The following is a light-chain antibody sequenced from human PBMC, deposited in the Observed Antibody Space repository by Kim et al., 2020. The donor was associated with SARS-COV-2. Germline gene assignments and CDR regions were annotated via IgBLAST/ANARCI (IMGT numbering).Light chain of an antibody. V-gene: IGKV3-20*01. J-gene: IGKJ5*01. CDR2: GAS. CDR3: QHSGRSPPIT. Sequence: PGESATLSCRASQSVSSIFLAWYQQRPGQAPSLLIYGASNRASGIPDRFSGSASGTDFTLTISRLEPEDFAVYFCQHSGRSPPITFGQGTRLEIK. CDR1: QSVSSIF.